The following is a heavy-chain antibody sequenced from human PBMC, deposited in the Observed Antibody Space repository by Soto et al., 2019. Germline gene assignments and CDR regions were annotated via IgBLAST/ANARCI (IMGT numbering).Heavy chain of an antibody. Sequence: QVQLQESGPGLVKPSQTLSLTCTVSGGSISSGGYYWSWIRQHPGKGLEWIGYIYYSGSTYYNPSRKSRVTISVDTSKNQFSLKLSSVTAADTAVYYCARDQRIVVVPAAMSWFDPWGQGTLVTVSS. CDR3: ARDQRIVVVPAAMSWFDP. J-gene: IGHJ5*02. CDR2: IYYSGST. V-gene: IGHV4-31*03. CDR1: GGSISSGGYY. D-gene: IGHD2-2*01.